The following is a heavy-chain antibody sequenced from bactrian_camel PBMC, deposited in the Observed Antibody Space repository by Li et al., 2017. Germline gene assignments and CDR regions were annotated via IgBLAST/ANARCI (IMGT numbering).Heavy chain of an antibody. CDR1: GFTFSSYW. CDR3: VADLPGREVAAPSCSELSRADFGY. Sequence: HVQLVESGGGSVQAGGSLRLSCAASGFTFSSYWMCWVRQAPGKGLEWVSSISSGGITTYYADSVKGQFTISQDNAKHTVYLQMNSLKPEDTAVYYCVADLPGREVAAPSCSELSRADFGYWGQGTQVTVS. V-gene: IGHV3S6*01. CDR2: ISSGGITT. D-gene: IGHD6*01. J-gene: IGHJ6*01.